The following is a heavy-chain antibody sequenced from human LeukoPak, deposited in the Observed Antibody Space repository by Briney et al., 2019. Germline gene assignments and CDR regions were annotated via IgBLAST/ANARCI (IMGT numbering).Heavy chain of an antibody. D-gene: IGHD6-13*01. V-gene: IGHV4-30-4*01. CDR2: IYYSGST. J-gene: IGHJ4*02. Sequence: SQTLSLTCTVSGGSISSGDYYWSWIRQPPGKGLEWIGYIYYSGSTYYNPSLKSRVTISVDTSKNQFSLKLSSVTAADTAVYYCARDRSSIGVFDYWGQGTLVTVSS. CDR1: GGSISSGDYY. CDR3: ARDRSSIGVFDY.